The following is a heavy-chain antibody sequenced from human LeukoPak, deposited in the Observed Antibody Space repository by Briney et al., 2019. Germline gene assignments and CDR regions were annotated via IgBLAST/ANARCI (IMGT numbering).Heavy chain of an antibody. CDR1: GLTFSSYG. D-gene: IGHD2-2*01. CDR3: AKETGAYDFEY. CDR2: IWYDGSNK. Sequence: GGSLRLSCAASGLTFSSYGMHWVRQAPGKGLEWVAVIWYDGSNKYYADSVKGRFTISRDNSKNTLYLQMNSLRAEDTAVYYCAKETGAYDFEYWGQGTLVTVSS. V-gene: IGHV3-33*06. J-gene: IGHJ4*02.